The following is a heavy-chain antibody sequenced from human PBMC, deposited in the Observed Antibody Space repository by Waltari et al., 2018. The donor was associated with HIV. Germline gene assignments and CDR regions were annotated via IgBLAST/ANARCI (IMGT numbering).Heavy chain of an antibody. V-gene: IGHV3-21*01. CDR1: GFTFSSYS. CDR3: ARGDYRVVYFDY. D-gene: IGHD4-17*01. CDR2: ISSSSSYI. Sequence: EVQLVEYGGGLAKPGGSLRLSCAASGFTFSSYSMHWVRQAQGKGREWVSSISSSSSYIYYADSVKGRFTISRDNAKNSLYLQMNSLRAEDTAVYYCARGDYRVVYFDYWGQGTLVTVSS. J-gene: IGHJ4*02.